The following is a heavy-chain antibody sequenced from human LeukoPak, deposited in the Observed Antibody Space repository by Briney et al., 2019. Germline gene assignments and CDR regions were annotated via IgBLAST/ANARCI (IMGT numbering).Heavy chain of an antibody. CDR1: GYTFTSYG. V-gene: IGHV1-18*01. J-gene: IGHJ5*02. CDR3: ARVLPTGYSSSRNSQYRFDP. CDR2: ISAYNGNT. Sequence: GASVKVSCKASGYTFTSYGISWVRQAPRQGLEWMGWISAYNGNTNYAQKLQGRVTMTTDTSTSTAYMELRSLRSDDTAVYYCARVLPTGYSSSRNSQYRFDPWGQGTLVTVSS. D-gene: IGHD6-13*01.